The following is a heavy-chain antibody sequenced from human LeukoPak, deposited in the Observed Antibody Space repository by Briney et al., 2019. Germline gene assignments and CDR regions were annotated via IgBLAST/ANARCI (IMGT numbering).Heavy chain of an antibody. D-gene: IGHD3-10*01. CDR2: IYHSGST. V-gene: IGHV4-4*02. CDR3: ARWFGDSTYYYYGMDV. CDR1: GGSISSSNW. Sequence: SETLSLTCAVSGGSISSSNWWSWVRQPPGKGLEWIGEIYHSGSTNYNPSLKSRVTISVDKSKNQFSLKLSSVTAADTAVYYCARWFGDSTYYYYGMDVWGQGTTVTVSS. J-gene: IGHJ6*02.